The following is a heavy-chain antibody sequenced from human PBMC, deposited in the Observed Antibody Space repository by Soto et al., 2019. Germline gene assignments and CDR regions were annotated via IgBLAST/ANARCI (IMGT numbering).Heavy chain of an antibody. CDR3: ARGVVVPAAPGPYYYYYGMDV. J-gene: IGHJ6*02. D-gene: IGHD2-2*01. V-gene: IGHV4-30-4*02. CDR1: GGSISSGDYY. Sequence: SETLSLTCTDSGGSISSGDYYWSWIRQPPGKGLEWIGYIYYSGSTYYNPSLKSRVTISVDTSKNQFSLKLSSVTAADTAVYYCARGVVVPAAPGPYYYYYGMDVWGQGTTVTVSS. CDR2: IYYSGST.